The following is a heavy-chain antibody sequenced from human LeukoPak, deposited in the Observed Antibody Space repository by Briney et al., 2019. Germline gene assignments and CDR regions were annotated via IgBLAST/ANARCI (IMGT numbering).Heavy chain of an antibody. CDR3: ARLYSGSLDY. V-gene: IGHV4-59*08. CDR2: ISYTGST. D-gene: IGHD3-10*01. CDR1: GGSISSNY. J-gene: IGHJ4*02. Sequence: SETLSLTCTVSGGSISSNYWSWIRQPPGKGLEWIGYISYTGSTNYNPSLRSRVTISVDTSKNQFSLKLSSVTAADTAVYYCARLYSGSLDYWGQGTLVTVSS.